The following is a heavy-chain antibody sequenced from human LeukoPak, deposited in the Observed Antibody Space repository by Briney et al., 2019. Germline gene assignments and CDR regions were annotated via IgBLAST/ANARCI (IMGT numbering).Heavy chain of an antibody. CDR1: VDNVSNKNAV. CDR3: ARGTYGLGRCCDYYIDH. D-gene: IGHD3-10*01. V-gene: IGHV6-1*01. CDR2: TDYRSQWYR. Sequence: SQTLSPTCARSVDNVSNKNAVRAWIRQPPSAGLEWLVKTDYRSQWYRDYAVSVRTRVSINPDTSKNQFSLPLTSLTPGDADVYYGARGTYGLGRCCDYYIDHWVQGALVTVSS. J-gene: IGHJ4*02.